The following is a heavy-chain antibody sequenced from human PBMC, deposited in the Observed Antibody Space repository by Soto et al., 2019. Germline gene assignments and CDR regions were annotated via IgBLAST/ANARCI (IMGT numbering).Heavy chain of an antibody. J-gene: IGHJ6*02. D-gene: IGHD5-18*01. CDR2: IYYSGST. V-gene: IGHV4-59*01. CDR3: AIGYSVGGMDV. Sequence: QVQLQESGPGLVKPSETLSLTCTVSGGSISSYYWSWIRQPPGKGLEWIGYIYYSGSTNYNPSLKSRVTISVDTSKNQFSLKLSSVTAGDTAVYYCAIGYSVGGMDVWGQGTTVTVSS. CDR1: GGSISSYY.